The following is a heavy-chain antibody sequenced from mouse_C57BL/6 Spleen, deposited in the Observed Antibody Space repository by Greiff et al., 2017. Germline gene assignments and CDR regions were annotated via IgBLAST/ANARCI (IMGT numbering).Heavy chain of an antibody. Sequence: EVKVEESGGGLMKPGGSLKLSCAASGFTFSDYGMHWVRQAPEKGLEWVAYISSGSSTIYYADTVKGRFTISRDNAKNTLFLQMTSLRSEDTAMYYCARPGVMTGYAMDYWGQGTSVTVSS. D-gene: IGHD2-2*01. CDR2: ISSGSSTI. CDR1: GFTFSDYG. CDR3: ARPGVMTGYAMDY. J-gene: IGHJ4*01. V-gene: IGHV5-17*01.